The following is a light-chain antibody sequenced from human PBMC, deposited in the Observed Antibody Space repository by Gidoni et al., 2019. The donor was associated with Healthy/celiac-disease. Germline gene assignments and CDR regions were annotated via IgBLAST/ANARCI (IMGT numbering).Light chain of an antibody. CDR3: QQRNSTPQT. Sequence: IQMTQSPSSLSASVGDRVTITCRASQSLSSYLDWYQQKPGKAPKLLIYAASSLPSGVPSRFSGSGSGTDFTLTISSLQPEDFAAYYCQQRNSTPQTFGQGTKVEIK. J-gene: IGKJ1*01. CDR1: QSLSSY. CDR2: AAS. V-gene: IGKV1-39*01.